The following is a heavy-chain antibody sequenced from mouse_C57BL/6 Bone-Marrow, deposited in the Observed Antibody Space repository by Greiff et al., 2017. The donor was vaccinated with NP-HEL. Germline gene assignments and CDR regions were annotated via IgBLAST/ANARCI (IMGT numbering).Heavy chain of an antibody. D-gene: IGHD1-1*01. V-gene: IGHV1-81*01. CDR2: IYPRSGNT. CDR3: ATGSSPYYFDY. J-gene: IGHJ2*01. Sequence: LVESGAELARPGASVKLSCKASGYTFTSYGISWVKQRTGQGLEWIGEIYPRSGNTYYNEKFKGKATLTADKSSSTAYMELRSLTSEDSAVYFCATGSSPYYFDYWGQGTTLTVSS. CDR1: GYTFTSYG.